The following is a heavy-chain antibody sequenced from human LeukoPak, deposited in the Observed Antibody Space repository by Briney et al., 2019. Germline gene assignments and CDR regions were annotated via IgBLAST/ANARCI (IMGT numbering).Heavy chain of an antibody. CDR1: GYSFTSYW. CDR2: IDPSDSYT. V-gene: IGHV5-10-1*01. D-gene: IGHD5-12*01. J-gene: IGHJ4*02. CDR3: ARHGSPLVATATWLDC. Sequence: GESLKISCKGSGYSFTSYWISWVRQMPGKGLDWMGNIDPSDSYTNYSPSFQGHVTISADKSISTAYLRWNSLKASDTAMYYCARHGSPLVATATWLDCWGQGTLVTVSS.